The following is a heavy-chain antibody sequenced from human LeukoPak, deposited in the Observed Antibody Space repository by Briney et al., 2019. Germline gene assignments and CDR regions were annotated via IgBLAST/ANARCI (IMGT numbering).Heavy chain of an antibody. Sequence: PGGSLRLSCAASGFTFSSYAMSWVRQAPGKGLEWVSAISGSGGSTYYADSVKGRFTISRDNSKNTLYLQMNSLRAEDTAIYYCVTPSRRPPTGSYYYYGMDVWGQGTTVTVSS. CDR1: GFTFSSYA. CDR2: ISGSGGST. D-gene: IGHD2-15*01. J-gene: IGHJ6*02. CDR3: VTPSRRPPTGSYYYYGMDV. V-gene: IGHV3-23*01.